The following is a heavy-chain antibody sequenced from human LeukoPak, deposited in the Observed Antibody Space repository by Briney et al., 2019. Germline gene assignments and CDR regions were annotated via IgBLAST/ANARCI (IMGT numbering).Heavy chain of an antibody. J-gene: IGHJ4*02. D-gene: IGHD6-13*01. CDR1: GYTFTSYG. V-gene: IGHV1-18*01. Sequence: ASVKVSCKASGYTFTSYGISWVRQAPGQGLEWRGWISAYNGNTNYAQKLQGRVTMTTDTSTSTAYMELRSLRSDDTAVYYCARDSPIAAAVLSFDYWGQGTLVTVSS. CDR3: ARDSPIAAAVLSFDY. CDR2: ISAYNGNT.